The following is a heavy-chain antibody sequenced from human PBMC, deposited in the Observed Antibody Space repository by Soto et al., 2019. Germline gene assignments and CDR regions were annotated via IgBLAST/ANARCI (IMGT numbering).Heavy chain of an antibody. Sequence: EVQLLESGGALVRPGGSLRLSCAASGFTFNNFAMNWVRQVPGKGLEWVAAISCTGGSTFYSDSLGGRFPISRDNSKNILFLQMKSLKAGDTAVYYCAKTSSASERDSPGWWGQGTLVTVSS. D-gene: IGHD2-21*01. CDR2: ISCTGGST. J-gene: IGHJ4*02. CDR3: AKTSSASERDSPGW. V-gene: IGHV3-23*01. CDR1: GFTFNNFA.